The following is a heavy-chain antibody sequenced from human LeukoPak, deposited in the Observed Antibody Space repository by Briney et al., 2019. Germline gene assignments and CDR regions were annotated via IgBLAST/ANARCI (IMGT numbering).Heavy chain of an antibody. CDR1: GYTFTSYD. CDR2: MNPNSGNT. D-gene: IGHD5-12*01. Sequence: ASVKVSCKASGYTFTSYDIIWVRQATGQGLEWMGWMNPNSGNTGYAQKFQGRVTMTRNTSISTAYMELSSLRSEDTAVYYCARAGPATTPPDYWGQGTLVTVSS. CDR3: ARAGPATTPPDY. J-gene: IGHJ4*02. V-gene: IGHV1-8*01.